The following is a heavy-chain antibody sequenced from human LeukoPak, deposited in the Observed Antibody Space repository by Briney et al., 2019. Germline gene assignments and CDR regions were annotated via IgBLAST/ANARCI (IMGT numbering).Heavy chain of an antibody. CDR2: INHSGST. D-gene: IGHD5-18*01. CDR1: VGSFSGYY. CDR3: AIPSGYSYGPYFQH. Sequence: KPSETLSLTCAVYVGSFSGYYWSWIRQPPGKGLEGIGEINHSGSTNYNPSLKSRVTISVDTSKNQFSLKLSSVTAADTAVYYCAIPSGYSYGPYFQHWGQGTLVTASS. V-gene: IGHV4-34*01. J-gene: IGHJ1*01.